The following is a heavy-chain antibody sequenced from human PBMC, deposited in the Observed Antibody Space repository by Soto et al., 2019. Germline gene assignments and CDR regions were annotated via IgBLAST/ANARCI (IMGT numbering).Heavy chain of an antibody. Sequence: QVQLQESGPGLVKPSETLSLTCTVSGGSISSYYWSWIRQPPGKGLEWIGYIYYSGSTNYNPSLKSRVTISVDTSKHQSCLKLSSVTAADTAVYYCARLSPDWYFDLWGRGTLVTVSS. V-gene: IGHV4-59*08. J-gene: IGHJ2*01. CDR2: IYYSGST. CDR1: GGSISSYY. CDR3: ARLSPDWYFDL.